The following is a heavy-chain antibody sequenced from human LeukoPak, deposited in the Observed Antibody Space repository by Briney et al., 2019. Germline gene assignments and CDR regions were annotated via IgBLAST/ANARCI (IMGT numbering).Heavy chain of an antibody. V-gene: IGHV4-4*02. D-gene: IGHD2-2*01. CDR3: ARSTCSSTSCYWFDP. J-gene: IGHJ5*02. Sequence: SGTLSLTCAVSGGSMSSTKWWGWVRQPPGKGLEWIGEIYHSGSTNYNPSLKSRITLSIDKSKNQFSLNLNSVTAADTAVYYCARSTCSSTSCYWFDPWGQGTLVTVSS. CDR2: IYHSGST. CDR1: GGSMSSTKW.